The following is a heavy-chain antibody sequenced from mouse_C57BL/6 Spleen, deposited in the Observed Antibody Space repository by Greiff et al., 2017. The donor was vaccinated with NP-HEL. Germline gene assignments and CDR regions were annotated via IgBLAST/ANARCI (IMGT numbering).Heavy chain of an antibody. CDR3: AREGDCDEGPAY. V-gene: IGHV5-4*01. CDR2: ISDGGSYT. CDR1: GFTFSSYA. Sequence: VKLVESGGGLVKPGGSLKLSCAASGFTFSSYAMSWVRQTPEKRLEWVATISDGGSYTYYPDNVKGRFTISRDNAKNNLYLQMSHLKSEDTAMYYCAREGDCDEGPAYWGQGTLVTVSA. D-gene: IGHD2-4*01. J-gene: IGHJ3*01.